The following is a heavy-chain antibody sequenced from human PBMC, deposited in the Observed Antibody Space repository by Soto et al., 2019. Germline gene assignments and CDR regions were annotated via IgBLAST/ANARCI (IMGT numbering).Heavy chain of an antibody. D-gene: IGHD6-6*01. J-gene: IGHJ6*03. CDR3: ARDVSSSPSPYYYYYYMDV. CDR2: IYSGGST. Sequence: GGSLRLSCAASGFTVSSNYMSWVRQAPGKGLEWVSVIYSGGSTYYADSVKGRFTISRDNSKNTLYLQMNSLRAEDTAVYYCARDVSSSPSPYYYYYYMDVWGKGTTVTVSS. V-gene: IGHV3-66*01. CDR1: GFTVSSNY.